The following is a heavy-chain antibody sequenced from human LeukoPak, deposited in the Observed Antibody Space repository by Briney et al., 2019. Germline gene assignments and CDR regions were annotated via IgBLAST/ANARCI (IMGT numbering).Heavy chain of an antibody. CDR1: GFTFSHFW. Sequence: AGGSLRLSCIASGFTFSHFWMSWVRQAPGKGLEWLANIKPDDSEKYYGNSVKGRFTILRDNAKNSVYLQMNSLRTEDTGVYYCTTVRQYGSAWYVSLGGFDHWGQGTLVTVSS. J-gene: IGHJ4*02. V-gene: IGHV3-7*03. CDR2: IKPDDSEK. CDR3: TTVRQYGSAWYVSLGGFDH. D-gene: IGHD6-19*01.